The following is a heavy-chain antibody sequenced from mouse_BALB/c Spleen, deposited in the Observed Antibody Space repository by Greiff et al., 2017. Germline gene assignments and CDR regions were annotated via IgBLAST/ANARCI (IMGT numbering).Heavy chain of an antibody. CDR3: ARDYGYDSPWFAY. CDR2: IWGDGST. D-gene: IGHD2-2*01. Sequence: VQLQQSGPGLVAPSQSLSITCTVSGFSLTGYGVNWVRQPPGKGLEWLGMIWGDGSTDYNSALKSRLSISKDNSKSQVFLKMNSLQTDDTARYYCARDYGYDSPWFAYWGQGTLVTVSA. J-gene: IGHJ3*01. V-gene: IGHV2-6-7*01. CDR1: GFSLTGYG.